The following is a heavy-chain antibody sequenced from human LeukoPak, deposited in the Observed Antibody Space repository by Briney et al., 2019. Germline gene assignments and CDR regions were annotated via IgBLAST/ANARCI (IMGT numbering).Heavy chain of an antibody. D-gene: IGHD3-10*01. CDR3: ARQYGRPFDY. Sequence: GESLKISCKGPGYSFADSWIGWVRQMPGKGLEWMGIIYPVDSDTRYSPSFQGQVRISVHKSTSTAYLQWSTLKASDTAMYYCARQYGRPFDYWGQGTLVTVSS. J-gene: IGHJ4*02. CDR2: IYPVDSDT. V-gene: IGHV5-51*01. CDR1: GYSFADSW.